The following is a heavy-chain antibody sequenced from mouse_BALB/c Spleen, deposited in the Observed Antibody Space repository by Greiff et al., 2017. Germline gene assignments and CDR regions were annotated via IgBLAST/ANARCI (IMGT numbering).Heavy chain of an antibody. CDR2: INPSTGGT. J-gene: IGHJ2*01. V-gene: IGHV1-42*01. CDR3: ARDGNPFDY. CDR1: GYSFTGYY. D-gene: IGHD2-1*01. Sequence: EVQLQQSGPELVKPGASVKISCKASGYSFTGYYMHWVKQSPENSLEWIGEINPSTGGTSYNQKFKGKATLTVDKSSSTAYMQLSSLTSEDSAVYFCARDGNPFDYWGQGTTLTVSS.